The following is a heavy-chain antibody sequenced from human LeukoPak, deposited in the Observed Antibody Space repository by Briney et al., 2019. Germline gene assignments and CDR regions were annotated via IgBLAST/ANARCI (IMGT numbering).Heavy chain of an antibody. Sequence: SETLSLTCTVSAVSISDYYWSWIRQTPGKGLEWIGYIHNSGNTNYNPSLKSRVTISVDTSKNQFSLKLSSVTAADTAVYYCAREPVDTAMGYFDYWGQGTLVTASS. D-gene: IGHD5-18*01. CDR2: IHNSGNT. CDR1: AVSISDYY. CDR3: AREPVDTAMGYFDY. J-gene: IGHJ4*02. V-gene: IGHV4-4*08.